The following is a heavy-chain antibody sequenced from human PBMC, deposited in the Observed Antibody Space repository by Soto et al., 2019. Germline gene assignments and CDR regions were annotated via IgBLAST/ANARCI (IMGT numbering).Heavy chain of an antibody. D-gene: IGHD6-6*01. J-gene: IGHJ6*02. CDR2: ITPIFGTA. V-gene: IGHV1-69*12. CDR1: GGTFSSYA. CDR3: ARGWGYSSSSGATGSYYGMDV. Sequence: QVQLVQSGAEVKKPGSSVKVSCKASGGTFSSYAISWVRQAPGQGLEWMGGITPIFGTANYAQKFQGRVTITADESTSTAYMELSSLRSEDTAVYYCARGWGYSSSSGATGSYYGMDVWGQGTTVTVSS.